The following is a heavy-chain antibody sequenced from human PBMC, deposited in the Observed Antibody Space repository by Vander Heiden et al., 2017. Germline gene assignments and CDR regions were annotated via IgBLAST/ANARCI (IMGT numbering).Heavy chain of an antibody. CDR3: ATVDCSSTSCYDDYWYFDL. J-gene: IGHJ2*01. V-gene: IGHV1-46*01. CDR2: INPSGGST. CDR1: GFTFTSYY. D-gene: IGHD2-2*01. Sequence: QVQLVQSGAAVKKPGASVKVSCKASGFTFTSYYKHWVRQAPGQGLEWMGIINPSGGSTSYAQKFQGRVTMTRDTSTSTVYMELSSLRSEDTAVYYCATVDCSSTSCYDDYWYFDLWGRGTLVTVS.